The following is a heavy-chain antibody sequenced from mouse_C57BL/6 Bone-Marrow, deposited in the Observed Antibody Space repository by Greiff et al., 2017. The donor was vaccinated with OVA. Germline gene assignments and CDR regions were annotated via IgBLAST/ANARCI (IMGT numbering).Heavy chain of an antibody. CDR1: GYTFTSYN. V-gene: IGHV1-12*01. J-gene: IGHJ3*01. D-gene: IGHD2-1*01. Sequence: QVQLKESGAELVRPGASVKMSCKASGYTFTSYNMHWVKQTPRQGLAWIGAIYPGNGDTSYNQKFKGKATLTVDKSSSTAYMQLSSLTSEDSAVYFCARGYYGNYWFAYWGQGTLVTVSA. CDR2: IYPGNGDT. CDR3: ARGYYGNYWFAY.